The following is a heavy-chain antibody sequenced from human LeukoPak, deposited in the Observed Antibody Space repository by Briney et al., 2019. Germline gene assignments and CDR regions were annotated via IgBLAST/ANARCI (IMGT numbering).Heavy chain of an antibody. CDR1: GFTLSGYA. CDR2: ISGSGGST. V-gene: IGHV3-23*01. CDR3: AKEPVDTAMGDY. J-gene: IGHJ4*02. D-gene: IGHD5-18*01. Sequence: GGSLRLSCAASGFTLSGYAMSWVRQAPGKGREWVSAISGSGGSTYYADSVKGRFTISRDNSKNTLYLQMNSLRAEDTAVYYCAKEPVDTAMGDYWGQGTRVTVSS.